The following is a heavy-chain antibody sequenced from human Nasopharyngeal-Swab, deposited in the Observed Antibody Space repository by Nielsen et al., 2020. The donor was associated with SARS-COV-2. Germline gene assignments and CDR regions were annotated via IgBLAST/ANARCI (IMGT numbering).Heavy chain of an antibody. CDR1: GGTFTTYT. D-gene: IGHD1-26*01. J-gene: IGHJ6*02. CDR2: IIPILDKP. Sequence: SVKVSCKAYGGTFTTYTISWVRQSPGQGLEWMGGIIPILDKPNYAQKFQGRVTITADRSTSTAYMELSSLRSEDTAVYFCARDLQGALNYYVMDVWGQVTTVTVSS. V-gene: IGHV1-69*10. CDR3: ARDLQGALNYYVMDV.